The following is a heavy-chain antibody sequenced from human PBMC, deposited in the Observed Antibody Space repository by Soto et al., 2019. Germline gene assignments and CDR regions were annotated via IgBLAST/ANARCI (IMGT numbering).Heavy chain of an antibody. Sequence: GASVKVSCKASGYTFTSYGISWVRQAPGQGLEWMGWINAGNGNTKYSQKFQGRVTITRDTSASTAYMELNSLRAEDTAVYYCAKDRERNTARGGPMGFDPWGQGTLVTVSS. V-gene: IGHV1-18*01. J-gene: IGHJ5*02. CDR3: AKDRERNTARGGPMGFDP. D-gene: IGHD5-18*01. CDR1: GYTFTSYG. CDR2: INAGNGNT.